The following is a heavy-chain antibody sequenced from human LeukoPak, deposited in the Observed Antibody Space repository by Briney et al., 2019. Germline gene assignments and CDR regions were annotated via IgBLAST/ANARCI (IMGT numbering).Heavy chain of an antibody. Sequence: SEALSLTCTVSGGSISSYYWSWIRQPAGKGLQWIGRIYSSGSTNYNPSLKSRVTMSVDTSKNQFSLRLSSVTAADTAVYYCARDLGFWSGPDYWGQGTLVTVSS. CDR2: IYSSGST. V-gene: IGHV4-4*07. D-gene: IGHD3-3*01. J-gene: IGHJ4*02. CDR3: ARDLGFWSGPDY. CDR1: GGSISSYY.